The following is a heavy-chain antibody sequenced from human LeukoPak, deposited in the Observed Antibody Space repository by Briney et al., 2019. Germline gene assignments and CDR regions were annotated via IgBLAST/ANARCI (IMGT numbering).Heavy chain of an antibody. V-gene: IGHV3-30*02. CDR2: IRYDGNNK. J-gene: IGHJ6*03. D-gene: IGHD2-15*01. Sequence: GGSLRLSCAASGFTFSSYGIHWVRQAPGKGLEWVAFIRYDGNNKYYADSVKGRFTISRDNSKNTLYLQMNSLRAEDTAVYYCAKPRVLGYHYYYMDVWGKGTTVTVSS. CDR1: GFTFSSYG. CDR3: AKPRVLGYHYYYMDV.